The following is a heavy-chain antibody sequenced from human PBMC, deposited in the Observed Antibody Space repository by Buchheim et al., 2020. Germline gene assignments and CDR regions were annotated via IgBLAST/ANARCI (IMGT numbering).Heavy chain of an antibody. J-gene: IGHJ5*02. CDR2: INSDGSIT. V-gene: IGHV3-74*01. Sequence: EVPLVESGGGLVQPGGSLRLSCASSGFTFSTYWMHWVRQAPGKGLVWVSRINSDGSITSYADSVKGRFTISRDNAKNTLYLQMNTLRAEDMAVYHCARESGYSGYDWFDPWGQGTL. CDR3: ARESGYSGYDWFDP. D-gene: IGHD5-12*01. CDR1: GFTFSTYW.